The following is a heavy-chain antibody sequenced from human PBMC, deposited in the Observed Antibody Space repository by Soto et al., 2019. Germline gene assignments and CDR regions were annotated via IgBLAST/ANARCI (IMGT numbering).Heavy chain of an antibody. CDR1: GYTFTSYA. CDR2: INAGNGNT. CDR3: AREWGIYGLIAFDI. D-gene: IGHD3-16*01. V-gene: IGHV1-3*01. Sequence: EASVKVSCKASGYTFTSYAMHWVRQAPGQRLEWMGWINAGNGNTKYSQKFQGRVTITRDTSASTAYMELSSLRSEDTAVYYCAREWGIYGLIAFDIWGQGTMVTVS. J-gene: IGHJ3*02.